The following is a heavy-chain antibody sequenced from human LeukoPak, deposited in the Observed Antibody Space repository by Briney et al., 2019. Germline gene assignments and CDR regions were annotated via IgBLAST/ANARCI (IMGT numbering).Heavy chain of an antibody. V-gene: IGHV3-53*01. D-gene: IGHD3-22*01. J-gene: IGHJ4*02. CDR2: IYSGGST. CDR3: ASTPPNYYDSSGYPFDY. CDR1: GFTVSSNY. Sequence: GGSLRLSCAASGFTVSSNYMSWVRQAPGKGLEWVSVIYSGGSTYYADSVKGRFTISRDNSKNTLYLQMNSLRAEDTAVYYCASTPPNYYDSSGYPFDYWGQGTLVTVSS.